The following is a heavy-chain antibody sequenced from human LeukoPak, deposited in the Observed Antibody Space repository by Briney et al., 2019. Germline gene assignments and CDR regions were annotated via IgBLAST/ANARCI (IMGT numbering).Heavy chain of an antibody. CDR1: GYTFTTYA. CDR2: INAGNGNT. D-gene: IGHD5-18*01. J-gene: IGHJ4*02. V-gene: IGHV1-3*01. CDR3: ARTTAMVTIFDY. Sequence: GASVKVSYKASGYTFTTYAMHWVRQAPGQRLEWMGWINAGNGNTKYSQKFQGRVTITRDTSASTAYMELSSLRSEDTAVYYCARTTAMVTIFDYWGQGTLVTVSS.